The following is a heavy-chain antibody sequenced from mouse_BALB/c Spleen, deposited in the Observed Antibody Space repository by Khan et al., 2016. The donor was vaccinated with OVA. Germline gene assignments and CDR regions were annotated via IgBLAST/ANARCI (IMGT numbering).Heavy chain of an antibody. CDR1: GYTFTSYW. CDR3: RSCNYYGSGLYAMDY. CDR2: FSPESVST. J-gene: IGHJ4*01. D-gene: IGHD1-1*01. Sequence: DLVKPGASVKLSCKASGYTFTSYWINWIKQRPGQGLEWIVRFSPESVSTSFNELFKGKALFTVDTSSSPAFIQLTTLQSEDSAVYFSRSCNYYGSGLYAMDYWGQGTSVTVSS. V-gene: IGHV1S41*01.